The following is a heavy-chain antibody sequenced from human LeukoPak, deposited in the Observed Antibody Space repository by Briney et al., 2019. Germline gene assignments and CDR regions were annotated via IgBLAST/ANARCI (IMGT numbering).Heavy chain of an antibody. CDR2: IYYNGRA. Sequence: PSETLSLTCAVSGASLSSRTYSWSWIRHPPGKGLEWIAYIYYNGRATYNPSLKRRVTISLYTSKNQFYLKLRSVTDADTAVYYCASDYGSGSYRFDYWGQGTLATVSS. D-gene: IGHD3-10*01. J-gene: IGHJ4*02. CDR3: ASDYGSGSYRFDY. CDR1: GASLSSRTYS. V-gene: IGHV4-61*01.